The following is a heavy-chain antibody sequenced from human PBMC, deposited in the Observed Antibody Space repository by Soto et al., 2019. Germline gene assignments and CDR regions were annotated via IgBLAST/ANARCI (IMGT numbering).Heavy chain of an antibody. CDR2: IIPIFGTA. V-gene: IGHV1-69*13. Sequence: SVKVSCKASGGTFSSYAISWLRQAPGQGLEWMGGIIPIFGTANYAQKFQGRVTITADESTSTAYMELSSLRSEDTAVYYCATDGYCRINSCSAPYYYGMDVWPPGTTVTV. D-gene: IGHD2-2*03. CDR1: GGTFSSYA. CDR3: ATDGYCRINSCSAPYYYGMDV. J-gene: IGHJ6*02.